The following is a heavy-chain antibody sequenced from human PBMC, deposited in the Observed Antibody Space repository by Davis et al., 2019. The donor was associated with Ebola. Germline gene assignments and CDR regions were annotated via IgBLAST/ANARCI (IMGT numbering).Heavy chain of an antibody. Sequence: GGSLRLSCVASGFTFTTYSMSWVRQAPGKGLEWVSYISSSSSTIYYADSVKGRFTISRDNSKKTLYLQMNSLRDEDTAVYYCARGRGLYYYVPFDYWGQGTLVTVSS. CDR1: GFTFTTYS. CDR3: ARGRGLYYYVPFDY. V-gene: IGHV3-48*02. D-gene: IGHD3-10*02. CDR2: ISSSSSTI. J-gene: IGHJ4*02.